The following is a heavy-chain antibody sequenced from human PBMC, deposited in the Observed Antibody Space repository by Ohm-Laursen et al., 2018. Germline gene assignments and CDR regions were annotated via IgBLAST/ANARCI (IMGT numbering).Heavy chain of an antibody. J-gene: IGHJ6*02. CDR2: IYYCGST. V-gene: IGHV4-59*01. CDR3: ARTTVRTYYYCGMDV. D-gene: IGHD4-11*01. CDR1: GGSIRSYY. Sequence: SVTLSLTCTVSGGSIRSYYWVWIRQPPGKGLEWIGYIYYCGSTNYNPSLKSRVTISVDTSKNQFSLKLSSVTAADTAVYYCARTTVRTYYYCGMDVWGQGTTVTVSS.